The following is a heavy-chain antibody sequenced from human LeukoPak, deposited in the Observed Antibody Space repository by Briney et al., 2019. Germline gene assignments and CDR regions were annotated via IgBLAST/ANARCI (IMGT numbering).Heavy chain of an antibody. D-gene: IGHD3-10*01. CDR2: INYSGST. J-gene: IGHJ5*02. CDR3: ARYGSGSTWFDP. V-gene: IGHV4-30-4*01. Sequence: SQTLSLTCTVSGGSISSDNYQWSWIRQPPGKGLEWIGYINYSGSTYYNPSLKSRVTISVDTSKNHFSLKLSSVTAADTAAYYCARYGSGSTWFDPWGQGTLVTVSS. CDR1: GGSISSDNYQ.